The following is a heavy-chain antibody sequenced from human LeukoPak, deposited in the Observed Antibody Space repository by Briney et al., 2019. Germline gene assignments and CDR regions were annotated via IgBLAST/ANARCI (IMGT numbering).Heavy chain of an antibody. V-gene: IGHV1-69*04. CDR2: IIPILGIA. J-gene: IGHJ6*03. Sequence: SVKVSCKASGGTFSSYAISWVRQAPGQGLEWMGRIIPILGIANYAQKFQGRVTITADKSTSTAYMELSRLRSDDTAVYYCARPSRGIAARPGTDYYYYMDVWGKGTTVTVSS. CDR3: ARPSRGIAARPGTDYYYYMDV. CDR1: GGTFSSYA. D-gene: IGHD6-6*01.